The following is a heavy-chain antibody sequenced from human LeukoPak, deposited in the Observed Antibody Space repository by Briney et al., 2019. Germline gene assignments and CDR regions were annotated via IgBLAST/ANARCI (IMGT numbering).Heavy chain of an antibody. V-gene: IGHV3-23*01. Sequence: PGGPLRLSCAASGFTFSAYAMTWVRQAPGKGLEWVSAISGSGGSTYYADSLKGRFTTSRDSSKNTLYLQMNSLRAEDTAVYYCAKDRGSARPSKYYFDHWGQGTLVTVSS. CDR2: ISGSGGST. J-gene: IGHJ4*02. CDR1: GFTFSAYA. CDR3: AKDRGSARPSKYYFDH. D-gene: IGHD2-15*01.